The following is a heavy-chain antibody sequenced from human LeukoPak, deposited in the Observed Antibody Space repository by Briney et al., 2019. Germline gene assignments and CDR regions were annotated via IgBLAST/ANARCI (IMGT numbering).Heavy chain of an antibody. CDR3: AGVQPHYYDSSGYRPDY. V-gene: IGHV3-11*01. Sequence: NTGGSLRLSCAASGFTFSDYYMSWIRQAPGKGLEWVSYISSSGSTIYYADSVKGRFTISRDNAKNSLYLQMNSLRAEDTAVYYCAGVQPHYYDSSGYRPDYWGQGTLVTVSS. CDR2: ISSSGSTI. D-gene: IGHD3-22*01. J-gene: IGHJ4*02. CDR1: GFTFSDYY.